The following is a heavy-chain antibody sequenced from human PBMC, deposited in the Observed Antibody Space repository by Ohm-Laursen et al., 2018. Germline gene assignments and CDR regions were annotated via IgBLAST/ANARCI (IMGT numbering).Heavy chain of an antibody. CDR3: SERASLTTVGTPIYH. J-gene: IGHJ4*01. Sequence: EASVKVSCKASGYTFTSYGISWVRQAPEQGLEWMGWISAYNGNTNYAQKLQGRVTMTTDTSTSTAYMELRSLRSDDTAVEYWSERASLTTVGTPIYHRGQGTLVTRLL. CDR1: GYTFTSYG. CDR2: ISAYNGNT. D-gene: IGHD4-23*01. V-gene: IGHV1-18*01.